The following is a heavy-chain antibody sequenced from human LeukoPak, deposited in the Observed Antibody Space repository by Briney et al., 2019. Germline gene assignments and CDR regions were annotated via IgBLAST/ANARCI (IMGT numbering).Heavy chain of an antibody. J-gene: IGHJ4*02. Sequence: ESGPALVKPTQTLTLTCTFSGFSLSTRGMCVSWIRQPPGKALEWLARIDWDDDKYYSTSLKTRLTISKDTSKNQLVITMTNMHPVDTATYYCARSTTTHREPGGYPLGDYWGQGTLVTVSS. CDR3: ARSTTTHREPGGYPLGDY. CDR2: IDWDDDK. V-gene: IGHV2-70*11. D-gene: IGHD2-8*02. CDR1: GFSLSTRGMC.